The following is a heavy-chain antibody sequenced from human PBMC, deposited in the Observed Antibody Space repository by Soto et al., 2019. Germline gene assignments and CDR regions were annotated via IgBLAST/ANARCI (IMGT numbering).Heavy chain of an antibody. CDR3: VRRVSGNYDY. J-gene: IGHJ4*02. V-gene: IGHV3-64*01. Sequence: EVQLAESVGGMVQPGGSLRLSCVASGFTFSSYDMHWVRQAPGKGLEYVSSISSNGGTTYYGNSVKGRFTISRDKSKNTLYLQMGSLRAEDMAVYYCVRRVSGNYDYWGQGTLVTVSS. CDR1: GFTFSSYD. CDR2: ISSNGGTT. D-gene: IGHD1-7*01.